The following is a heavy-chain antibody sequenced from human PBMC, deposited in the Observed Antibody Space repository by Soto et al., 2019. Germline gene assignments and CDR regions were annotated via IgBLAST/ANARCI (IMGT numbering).Heavy chain of an antibody. CDR3: ARGDDYKSTYYAFDF. J-gene: IGHJ6*02. Sequence: GGSLRLRWGSAGFTFSDYGSHLVRQATGKGLEWVAVVSNSGSNKYYADSVKGRFAISRDNSKNTLYLEMNSLGGEDTAVYYCARGDDYKSTYYAFDFWGQGTTVTVSS. D-gene: IGHD4-4*01. CDR2: VSNSGSNK. V-gene: IGHV3-30*09. CDR1: GFTFSDYG.